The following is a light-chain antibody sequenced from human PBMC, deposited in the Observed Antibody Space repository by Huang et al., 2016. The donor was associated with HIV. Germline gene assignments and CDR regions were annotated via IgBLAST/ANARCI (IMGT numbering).Light chain of an antibody. V-gene: IGKV3-15*01. CDR2: GAS. CDR1: QSVGSS. J-gene: IGKJ1*01. Sequence: EVVMTQSPGTLSVSLGERATLSCRASQSVGSSLAWYQQKPGQAPRLLIYGASTRATGIPARFSGSGSGTEFTLTISSLQSEDFAVYYCQQYNKWPPGAFGQGTKVDIK. CDR3: QQYNKWPPGA.